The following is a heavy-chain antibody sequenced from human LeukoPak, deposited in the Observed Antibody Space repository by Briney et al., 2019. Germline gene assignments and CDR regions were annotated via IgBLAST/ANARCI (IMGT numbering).Heavy chain of an antibody. CDR2: IYYSGST. Sequence: SETLSLTCTVSGGSISSHYWSWIRQPPGKGLEWIGYIYYSGSTNYNPSLKSRVTISVDTSKNQFSPKLSSVTAADTAVYYCARGTKVAATFDYWGQGTLVTVSS. V-gene: IGHV4-59*11. D-gene: IGHD2-15*01. CDR3: ARGTKVAATFDY. J-gene: IGHJ4*02. CDR1: GGSISSHY.